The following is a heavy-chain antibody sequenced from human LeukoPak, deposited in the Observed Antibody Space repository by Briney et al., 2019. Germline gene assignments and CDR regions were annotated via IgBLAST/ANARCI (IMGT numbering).Heavy chain of an antibody. D-gene: IGHD2-15*01. Sequence: GGSLRLSCAASGFTFSSYAMSWVRQAPGKGLEWVSVIYSGGSTYYADSVKGRFTISRDNSKNTLYLQMNSLRAEDTAVYYCARDGGRRGYCSGGSCYRGGFDPWGQGTLVTVSS. CDR2: IYSGGST. CDR1: GFTFSSYA. J-gene: IGHJ5*02. CDR3: ARDGGRRGYCSGGSCYRGGFDP. V-gene: IGHV3-53*01.